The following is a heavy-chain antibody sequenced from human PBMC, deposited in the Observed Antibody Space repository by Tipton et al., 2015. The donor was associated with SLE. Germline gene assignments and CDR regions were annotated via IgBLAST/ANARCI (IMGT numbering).Heavy chain of an antibody. Sequence: LRLSCAASGFTFSSYGMHWIRQHPGRGLEWIGSIFYSGITYYNPSLKSRVVISVDTSENEVSLKLTSVTGADTALYYCARGSLVLPTVAGDVDAFDIWGQGTAVIVSS. J-gene: IGHJ3*02. CDR1: GFTFSSYG. V-gene: IGHV4-31*02. D-gene: IGHD4-23*01. CDR2: IFYSGIT. CDR3: ARGSLVLPTVAGDVDAFDI.